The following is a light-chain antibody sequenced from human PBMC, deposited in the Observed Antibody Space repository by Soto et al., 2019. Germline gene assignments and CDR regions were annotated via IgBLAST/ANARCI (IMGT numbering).Light chain of an antibody. J-gene: IGKJ2*01. V-gene: IGKV1-5*01. CDR3: QQYNSPQST. Sequence: DIQMTQSPSTLSASVGDRVTITCRASQSISSWLAWYQQKPGKAPKLLIYDASSLESGVPSRFSGSGSGTEFTLTIISLQPDDFATYYCQQYNSPQSTFGQGTKLEIK. CDR1: QSISSW. CDR2: DAS.